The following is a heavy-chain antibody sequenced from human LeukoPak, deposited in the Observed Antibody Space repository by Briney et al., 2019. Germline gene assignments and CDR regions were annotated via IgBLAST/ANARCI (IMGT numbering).Heavy chain of an antibody. CDR3: ARESVPIVVVPAALYYFDY. V-gene: IGHV1-69*04. D-gene: IGHD2-2*01. CDR2: IIPILGIA. J-gene: IGHJ4*02. Sequence: ASVKVSCKAPGYTFTGYYMHWVRQAPGQGLEWMGRIIPILGIANYAQKFQGRVTITADKSTSTAYMELSSLRSEDTAVYYCARESVPIVVVPAALYYFDYWGQGTLVTVSS. CDR1: GYTFTGYY.